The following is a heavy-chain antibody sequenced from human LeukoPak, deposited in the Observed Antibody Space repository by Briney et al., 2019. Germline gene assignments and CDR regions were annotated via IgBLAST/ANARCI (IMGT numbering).Heavy chain of an antibody. J-gene: IGHJ4*02. Sequence: ASVKVSCKVSGYTLTELSMHWVRQAPGKGLEWMGGVDPEDGETIYAQKFQGRVTMTEDTSTDTAYMELSSLRSEDTAVYYCATGLLLWFGELSLFEYWGQGALVTVSS. CDR3: ATGLLLWFGELSLFEY. CDR2: VDPEDGET. CDR1: GYTLTELS. D-gene: IGHD3-10*01. V-gene: IGHV1-24*01.